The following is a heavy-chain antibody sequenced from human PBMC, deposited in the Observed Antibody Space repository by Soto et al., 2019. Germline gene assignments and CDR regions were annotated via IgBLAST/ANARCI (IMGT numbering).Heavy chain of an antibody. CDR1: GYTFTSYG. CDR2: ISAYNGNT. V-gene: IGHV1-18*01. D-gene: IGHD3-3*01. J-gene: IGHJ3*02. CDR3: ARNEANGAYYDFWSGYSDAFDI. Sequence: ASVKVSCKASGYTFTSYGISWVRQAPGQGLEWMGWISAYNGNTNYAQKLQGRVTMTTDTSTSTAYMELRSLRSDDTAVYYGARNEANGAYYDFWSGYSDAFDIWGQGTMVTVSS.